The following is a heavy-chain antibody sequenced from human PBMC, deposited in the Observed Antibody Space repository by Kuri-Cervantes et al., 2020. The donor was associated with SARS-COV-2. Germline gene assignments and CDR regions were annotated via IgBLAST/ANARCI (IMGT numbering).Heavy chain of an antibody. CDR1: GFSLSTSGMC. D-gene: IGHD5-24*01. V-gene: IGHV2-70*01. J-gene: IGHJ2*01. CDR2: IDWDDDK. Sequence: SGPTLVNPPQTLTLTCTFSGFSLSTSGMCVSWIRQPPGKALEWLALIDWDDDKYYSTSLKTRLTISKDTSKNQVVLTMTNMDPVDTATYYCARIIRGWLAINWYFDLWGRGTLVTVSS. CDR3: ARIIRGWLAINWYFDL.